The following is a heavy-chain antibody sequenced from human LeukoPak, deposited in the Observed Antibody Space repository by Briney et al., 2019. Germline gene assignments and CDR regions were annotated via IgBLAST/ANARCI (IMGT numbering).Heavy chain of an antibody. J-gene: IGHJ4*02. CDR2: ISKTSGTI. V-gene: IGHV3-48*01. CDR3: ATGAVGRYSSGWEGVDY. CDR1: GFSFSSYS. Sequence: GGSLRLSCAASGFSFSSYSMNWVRQAPGKGLEWVSYISKTSGTIHYADSVKGRFTISRDNVRNSLYLQMNSLRAEDTAVYYCATGAVGRYSSGWEGVDYWGQGALVTVSS. D-gene: IGHD6-19*01.